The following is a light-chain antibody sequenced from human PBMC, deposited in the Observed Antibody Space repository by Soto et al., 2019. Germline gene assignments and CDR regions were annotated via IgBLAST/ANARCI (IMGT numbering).Light chain of an antibody. CDR2: DAS. CDR3: QQFNNWPVT. V-gene: IGKV1-5*01. J-gene: IGKJ3*01. CDR1: QSITAR. Sequence: DIQLTQSPSTLSASVADRVTITCRASQSITARLAWYQQKPGKPPKLLIYDASTLQSGVPSRFSGTASGTDFTLTINSLQPEDFATYYCQQFNNWPVTFGPGTKVDIK.